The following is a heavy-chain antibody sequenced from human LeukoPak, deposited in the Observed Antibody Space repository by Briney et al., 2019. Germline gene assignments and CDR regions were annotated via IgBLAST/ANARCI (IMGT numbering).Heavy chain of an antibody. Sequence: GGSLRLSCVASGFTFNSHWMHWVRQAPGKGLVWVSRVDNNGNAATYAYSVKGRFTISRDNAKNTLYLQMNSLRAEDTAIYYCARDTPNSGLYVDFDSWGQGTLVAVSP. J-gene: IGHJ4*02. CDR3: ARDTPNSGLYVDFDS. D-gene: IGHD4-17*01. CDR1: GFTFNSHW. V-gene: IGHV3-74*01. CDR2: VDNNGNAA.